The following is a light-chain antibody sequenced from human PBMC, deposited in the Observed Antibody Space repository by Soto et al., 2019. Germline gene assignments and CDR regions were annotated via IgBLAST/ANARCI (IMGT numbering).Light chain of an antibody. CDR3: QQYYSYPFT. CDR2: AAS. Sequence: AIRMTQSPSSFSASTGDRVTITCRASQGISSYLAWYQQKPGKAPKLLIYAASTLQSGVPSRFSGSGSATDFTLTISCLQSEDFATDYCQQYYSYPFTFGPGTKVDIK. CDR1: QGISSY. J-gene: IGKJ3*01. V-gene: IGKV1-8*01.